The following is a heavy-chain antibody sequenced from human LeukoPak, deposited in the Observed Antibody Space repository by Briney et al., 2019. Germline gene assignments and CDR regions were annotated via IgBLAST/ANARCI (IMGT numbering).Heavy chain of an antibody. Sequence: GGSLRLSCAASGFTFSSYSMNWVRQAPGKGLEWVSYISSSSSTIYYADSVKDRFTISRDNSKNTLYLQMNSLRAEDTAVYYCASECSKVDYWGQGTLVTVSS. V-gene: IGHV3-48*01. J-gene: IGHJ4*02. D-gene: IGHD2-2*01. CDR3: ASECSKVDY. CDR1: GFTFSSYS. CDR2: ISSSSSTI.